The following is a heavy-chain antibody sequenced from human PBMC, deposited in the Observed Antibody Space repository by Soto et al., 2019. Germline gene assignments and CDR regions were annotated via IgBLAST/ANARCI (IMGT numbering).Heavy chain of an antibody. CDR2: MAHVGGYK. J-gene: IGHJ4*02. CDR3: ARSSGGSSWYPPDY. D-gene: IGHD6-13*01. V-gene: IGHV3-30*03. CDR1: GFTLSGYG. Sequence: QVQLVESGGGVVQPGGSLRLSCAASGFTLSGYGMQWVRQSPGEGLEWVATMAHVGGYKYYGDSVKGRFTISKDDSRNTLYLQMDSLRPEDTAVYYCARSSGGSSWYPPDYWGQGTLVTVSS.